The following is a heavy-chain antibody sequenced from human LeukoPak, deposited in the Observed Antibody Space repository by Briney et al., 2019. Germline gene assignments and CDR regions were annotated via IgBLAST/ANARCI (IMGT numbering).Heavy chain of an antibody. CDR1: GGSITSSSYY. J-gene: IGHJ4*02. CDR2: IYYSGST. CDR3: ASPGSSSWYSLFDH. Sequence: PSETLSLTCTVSGGSITSSSYYWGWIRQPPGKGLEWIGSIYYSGSTYYNPSLKSRVTISVDTSKNQFSLKLSSVAAADTAVYYCASPGSSSWYSLFDHWGQGSMVTVSS. D-gene: IGHD6-13*01. V-gene: IGHV4-39*07.